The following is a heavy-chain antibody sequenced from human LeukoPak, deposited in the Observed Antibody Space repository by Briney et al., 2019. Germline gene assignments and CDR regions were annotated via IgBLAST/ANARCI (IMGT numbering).Heavy chain of an antibody. Sequence: SVKVSCKASGGTFSSCAISWVRQAPGQGLEWMGGIIPIFGTANYAQKFQGRVTITTDESTSTAYMELSSLRSEDTAVYYCARSNWNGRNPYYFDYWGQGTLVTVSS. J-gene: IGHJ4*02. CDR2: IIPIFGTA. CDR3: ARSNWNGRNPYYFDY. D-gene: IGHD1-1*01. V-gene: IGHV1-69*05. CDR1: GGTFSSCA.